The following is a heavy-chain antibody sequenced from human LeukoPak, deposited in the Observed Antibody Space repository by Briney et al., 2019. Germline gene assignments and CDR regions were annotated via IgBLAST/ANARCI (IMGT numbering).Heavy chain of an antibody. CDR2: MNPNSGNT. Sequence: GASVKVSCKASGYTFTSYDINWVRQATGQGLEWMGWMNPNSGNTGYSQKFQGRVTMTRNTSISTAYMELSSLRSEDTAVYYCARERTKEEWYYDFWSGYHKRYNWFDPWAREPWSPSPQ. CDR3: ARERTKEEWYYDFWSGYHKRYNWFDP. V-gene: IGHV1-8*01. CDR1: GYTFTSYD. J-gene: IGHJ5*02. D-gene: IGHD3-3*01.